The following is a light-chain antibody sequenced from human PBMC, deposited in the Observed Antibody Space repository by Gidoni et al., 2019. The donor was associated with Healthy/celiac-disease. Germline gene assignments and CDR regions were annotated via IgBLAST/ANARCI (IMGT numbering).Light chain of an antibody. V-gene: IGKV3-11*01. Sequence: EIVLTQSPATLSLSPGERATLSCRASQSVSSYLAWYQQKPGQAPRLLIYDASNRATGIPARFSGSGSGTDFTLTISSLEPEDFAVYYCQQRRTFXQXTKLXIK. J-gene: IGKJ2*01. CDR2: DAS. CDR3: QQRRT. CDR1: QSVSSY.